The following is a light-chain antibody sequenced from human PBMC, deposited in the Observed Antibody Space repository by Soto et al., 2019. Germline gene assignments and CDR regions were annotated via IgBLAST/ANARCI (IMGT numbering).Light chain of an antibody. Sequence: QSVLTQPHSVSGAQGQRVTISCTGSSSNIGAGYDVHWYQQLPGTAPKLLIYGNSNRPSGVPDRFSGSKSGTSASLAITGLQAEDEADYYCQSYDSSLSGSVFGGGTKLTVL. CDR3: QSYDSSLSGSV. V-gene: IGLV1-40*01. CDR2: GNS. CDR1: SSNIGAGYD. J-gene: IGLJ2*01.